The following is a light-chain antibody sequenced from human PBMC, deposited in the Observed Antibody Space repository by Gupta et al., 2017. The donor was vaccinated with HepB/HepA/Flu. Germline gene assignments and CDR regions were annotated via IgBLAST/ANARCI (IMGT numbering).Light chain of an antibody. V-gene: IGLV2-14*03. CDR1: SSDVGGYNS. Sequence: QSALTQPASVSGSPGQSITISCTGTSSDVGGYNSVSWYQQYPGKAPNLLIYDVTARPSGMATSFSASKSGNTASLTISGLQTEDEADYFCSSFTRSTSTLVLFGGGTKVTVL. CDR3: SSFTRSTSTLVL. J-gene: IGLJ3*02. CDR2: DVT.